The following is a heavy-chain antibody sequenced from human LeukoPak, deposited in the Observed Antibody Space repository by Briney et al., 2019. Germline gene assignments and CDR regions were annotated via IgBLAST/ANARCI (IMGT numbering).Heavy chain of an antibody. CDR3: AKDPSLRGVFDD. CDR1: GFIFSSYG. V-gene: IGHV3-23*01. D-gene: IGHD3-10*01. J-gene: IGHJ4*02. CDR2: VSGSGGST. Sequence: GGSLRLSCAASGFIFSSYGMSWVRQAPGKGLEWVSGVSGSGGSTYYADSVKGRFTISRDNSKNTLYLQMNSLRAEDTALYYCAKDPSLRGVFDDWGQGTLVTVSS.